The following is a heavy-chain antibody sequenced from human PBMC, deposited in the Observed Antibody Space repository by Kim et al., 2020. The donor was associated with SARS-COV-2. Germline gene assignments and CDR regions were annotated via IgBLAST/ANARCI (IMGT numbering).Heavy chain of an antibody. CDR2: IYYSGST. Sequence: SETLSLTCTVSGGSISSSSYYWGWIRQPPGKGLEWIGSIYYSGSTYYNPSLKSRVTISVDTSKNQFSLKLSSVTAADTAVYYCARQSRSYSSSWYPPASGMDVWGQGTTVTVSS. V-gene: IGHV4-39*01. CDR3: ARQSRSYSSSWYPPASGMDV. J-gene: IGHJ6*02. CDR1: GGSISSSSYY. D-gene: IGHD6-13*01.